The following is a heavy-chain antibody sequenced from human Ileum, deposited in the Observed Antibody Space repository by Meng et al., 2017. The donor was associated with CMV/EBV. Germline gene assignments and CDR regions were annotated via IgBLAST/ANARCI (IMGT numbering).Heavy chain of an antibody. J-gene: IGHJ4*02. CDR2: INHSGST. V-gene: IGHV4-34*01. CDR1: GGSFSGYY. CDR3: ASTPPGGSSTSCYGF. Sequence: GSLSLTCAVYGGSFSGYYWSWIRQPPGKGLEWIGEINHSGSTNYNPSLKSRVTMSVDTSKNQFSLKLSSVTAADTAVYYCASTPPGGSSTSCYGFWGQGTLVTVSS. D-gene: IGHD2-2*01.